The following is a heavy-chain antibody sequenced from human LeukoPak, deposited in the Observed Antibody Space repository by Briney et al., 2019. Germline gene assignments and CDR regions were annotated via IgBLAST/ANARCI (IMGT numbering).Heavy chain of an antibody. CDR1: GYTFTGYY. Sequence: GASVKVSCKASGYTFTGYYMHWVRQAPGQGLGWMGWINPNSGGTNYAQKFQGRVTMTRDTSISTAYMELSRLRSDDTAVYYCARDHGYGSGSAPWGQGTLVTVSS. CDR3: ARDHGYGSGSAP. V-gene: IGHV1-2*02. CDR2: INPNSGGT. J-gene: IGHJ5*02. D-gene: IGHD6-19*01.